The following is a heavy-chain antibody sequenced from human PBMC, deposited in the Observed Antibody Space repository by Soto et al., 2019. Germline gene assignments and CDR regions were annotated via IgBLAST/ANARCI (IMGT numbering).Heavy chain of an antibody. CDR3: AKGRYDFWSGYYTFDY. CDR1: GFTFSSYA. CDR2: ISGSGGST. D-gene: IGHD3-3*01. Sequence: PGGSLRLSCAASGFTFSSYAMSWVRQAPGKGLEWVSAISGSGGSTYYADSVKGRFTISRDNSKNTLYLQMNSLRAEDTAVYYCAKGRYDFWSGYYTFDYWGQGTLVTV. J-gene: IGHJ4*02. V-gene: IGHV3-23*01.